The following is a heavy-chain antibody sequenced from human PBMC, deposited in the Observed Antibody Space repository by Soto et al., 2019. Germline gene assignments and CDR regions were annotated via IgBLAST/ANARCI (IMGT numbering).Heavy chain of an antibody. Sequence: QLQLQESGSGLVKPSQTLSLTCAVSGGSISSGGYSWSWIRQPPGKGLEWIGYIYHSGSTYYNPSLKGRVTISVDRSKNQFSLKLSSVTAADTAVYYCALQLFANGFDPWGQGTLVTVSS. CDR1: GGSISSGGYS. V-gene: IGHV4-30-2*01. CDR2: IYHSGST. CDR3: ALQLFANGFDP. J-gene: IGHJ5*02. D-gene: IGHD1-1*01.